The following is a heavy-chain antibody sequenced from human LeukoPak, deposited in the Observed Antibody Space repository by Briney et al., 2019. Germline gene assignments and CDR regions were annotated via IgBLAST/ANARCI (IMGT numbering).Heavy chain of an antibody. CDR2: IRYDGSNK. CDR3: ARNQILLDTDYYYMDV. J-gene: IGHJ6*03. CDR1: GFTFSSYG. V-gene: IGHV3-30*02. D-gene: IGHD5-18*01. Sequence: PGGSLRLSCAASGFTFSSYGMHWVRQAPGKGLEWVAFIRYDGSNKYYADSVKGRFTISRDNSKNTLYLQMNSLRAEDTAVFYCARNQILLDTDYYYMDVWGKGTTVTVSS.